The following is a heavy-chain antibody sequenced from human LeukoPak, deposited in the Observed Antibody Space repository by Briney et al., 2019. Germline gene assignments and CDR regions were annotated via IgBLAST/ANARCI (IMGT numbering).Heavy chain of an antibody. CDR2: IRSKAYGGTT. CDR3: TRGGYYDSSGYPYFDY. J-gene: IGHJ4*02. Sequence: GRSLRLSCTTSGFTFGDYAMSWFRQAPGKGLEWVGFIRSKAYGGTTEYAASVKGRFTISRDDSKSIAYLQMTSLKTEDTAVYYCTRGGYYDSSGYPYFDYWGQGTLVTVSS. V-gene: IGHV3-49*03. D-gene: IGHD3-22*01. CDR1: GFTFGDYA.